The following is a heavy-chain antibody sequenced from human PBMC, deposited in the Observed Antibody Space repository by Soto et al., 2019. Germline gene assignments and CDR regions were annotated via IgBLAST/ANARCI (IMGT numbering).Heavy chain of an antibody. D-gene: IGHD3-10*01. CDR2: IKGDGIST. V-gene: IGHV3-74*01. Sequence: EVQLVESGGGLVQSGGSLRLSCAASGFTFSSYWMHWVRQAPGKGMVWVSRIKGDGISTNYADSEKGRFTISRDHAKDTVFLQMNGLSADDTAVYYCARGAMGNYYNDYWGQGTLVTVSS. CDR3: ARGAMGNYYNDY. J-gene: IGHJ4*02. CDR1: GFTFSSYW.